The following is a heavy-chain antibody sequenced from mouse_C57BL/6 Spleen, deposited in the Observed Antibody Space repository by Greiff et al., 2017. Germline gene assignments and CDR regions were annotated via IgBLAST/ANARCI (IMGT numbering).Heavy chain of an antibody. CDR2: IDPSDSYT. D-gene: IGHD1-1*01. CDR3: ARPYYGSSWYFDV. V-gene: IGHV1-50*01. J-gene: IGHJ1*03. Sequence: QVQLQQPGAELVKPGASVKLSCKASGYTFTSYWMQWVKQRPGQGLEWIGEIDPSDSYTNYNQKFKGKATLTVDTSSSTAYMQLSSLTSEDSAVYDCARPYYGSSWYFDVWGTGTTVTVSS. CDR1: GYTFTSYW.